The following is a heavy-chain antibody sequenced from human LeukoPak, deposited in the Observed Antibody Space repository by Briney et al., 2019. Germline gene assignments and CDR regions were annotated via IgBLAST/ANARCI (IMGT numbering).Heavy chain of an antibody. CDR2: ISPNSGGT. Sequence: ASVEVSCKASGYTFTGYYMHWVRQAPGQGLEWMGWISPNSGGTNYAQKFQGRVTMTRDTSISTAYMELSRLRSDDTAVYYCARDWANTIFGVVLYFDYWGQGTLVTVSS. J-gene: IGHJ4*02. CDR3: ARDWANTIFGVVLYFDY. V-gene: IGHV1-2*02. D-gene: IGHD3-3*01. CDR1: GYTFTGYY.